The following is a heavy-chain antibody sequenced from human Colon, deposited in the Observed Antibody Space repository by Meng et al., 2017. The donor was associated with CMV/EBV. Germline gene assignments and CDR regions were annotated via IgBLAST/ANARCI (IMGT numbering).Heavy chain of an antibody. CDR1: GFTFSRYA. CDR2: ISSDGNIK. Sequence: GESLKISCAASGFTFSRYAIHWVRQAPGKGLEWVALISSDGNIKYYADSVKGRFTISRDNSKNTLSLQMNNLRPDDTSVYYCARDIGTWTRGYYFDYWGQGTLVTVSS. D-gene: IGHD3-10*01. J-gene: IGHJ4*02. CDR3: ARDIGTWTRGYYFDY. V-gene: IGHV3-30-3*01.